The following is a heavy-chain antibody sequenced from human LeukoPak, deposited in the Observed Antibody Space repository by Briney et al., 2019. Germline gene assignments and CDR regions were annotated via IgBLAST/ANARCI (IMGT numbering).Heavy chain of an antibody. CDR3: AKQYSGDEDY. CDR2: IYSGGNT. J-gene: IGHJ4*02. D-gene: IGHD5-12*01. Sequence: GGSLRLSCAASGFTISTNYLSWVRQAPGKGLEWVSVIYSGGNTYYADSVKGRFTISRDNSKNTLYLQMNSLRAEDTAVYYCAKQYSGDEDYWGQGTLVTVSS. CDR1: GFTISTNY. V-gene: IGHV3-66*04.